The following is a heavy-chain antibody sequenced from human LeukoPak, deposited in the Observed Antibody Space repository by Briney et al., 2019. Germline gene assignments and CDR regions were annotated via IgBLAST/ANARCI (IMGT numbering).Heavy chain of an antibody. CDR2: IYYSGSA. CDR1: GGSISSYY. J-gene: IGHJ4*02. D-gene: IGHD3-22*01. V-gene: IGHV4-59*08. Sequence: SETLSLTCTVSGGSISSYYWSWIRQPPGKGLEWIGYIYYSGSANYNPSLKSRVTISVDTSKNHFSLKLSSVTAADTAVYYCARLYDSSGYYYPFDYWGQGTLVTVSS. CDR3: ARLYDSSGYYYPFDY.